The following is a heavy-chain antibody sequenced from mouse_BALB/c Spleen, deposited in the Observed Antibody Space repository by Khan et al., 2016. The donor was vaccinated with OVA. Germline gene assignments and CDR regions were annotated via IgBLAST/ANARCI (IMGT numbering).Heavy chain of an antibody. D-gene: IGHD2-1*01. CDR3: ATSYYGKRYYAMDY. Sequence: VKLLESGPGLVAPSQSLSITCTVSGFSLTSYGVNWVRQPPGKGLEWLGVIWAGGSTNYNSALMSRLSISKDKSKSQVFLKMNSLQTDDTAMYYCATSYYGKRYYAMDYWGQGTSVTVSS. CDR2: IWAGGST. J-gene: IGHJ4*01. CDR1: GFSLTSYG. V-gene: IGHV2-9*02.